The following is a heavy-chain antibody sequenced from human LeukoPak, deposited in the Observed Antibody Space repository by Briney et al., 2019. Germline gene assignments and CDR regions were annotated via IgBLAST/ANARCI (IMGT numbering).Heavy chain of an antibody. V-gene: IGHV3-30*18. CDR3: AKDRRTRSVVTENIYYDSSGYYYDVGY. CDR1: GFTFSNFG. J-gene: IGHJ4*02. Sequence: GGSLRLSCAASGFTFSNFGMHWVRQAPGKGLEWVAVISADGSNEYYADSVKGRFTISRDNSKNKLFLQMNSLRAEDTAVYYCAKDRRTRSVVTENIYYDSSGYYYDVGYWGQGTLVTVSS. CDR2: ISADGSNE. D-gene: IGHD3-22*01.